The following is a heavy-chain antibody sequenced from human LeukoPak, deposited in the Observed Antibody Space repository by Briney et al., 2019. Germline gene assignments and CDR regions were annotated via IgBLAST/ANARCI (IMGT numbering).Heavy chain of an antibody. CDR2: IYYSGST. J-gene: IGHJ3*02. D-gene: IGHD2-15*01. Sequence: PSETLSLTCTVSGGSISSYYWSWLRQPPGKGLEWIGYIYYSGSTNYNPSLKSRVTISVDTSKNQFSLKLSSVTAADTAVYYCAREPAEGIVVVVANRGAFDIWGQGTMVTVSS. CDR1: GGSISSYY. CDR3: AREPAEGIVVVVANRGAFDI. V-gene: IGHV4-59*12.